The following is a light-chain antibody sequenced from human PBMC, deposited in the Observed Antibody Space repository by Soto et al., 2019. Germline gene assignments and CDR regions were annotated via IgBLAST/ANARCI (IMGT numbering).Light chain of an antibody. CDR3: SSYTSSSTLVV. J-gene: IGLJ2*01. CDR2: DVS. CDR1: SSDVGGYNY. Sequence: QSVLTQPASVSGSPGQSITISCTGTSSDVGGYNYVSWYQQHPGKAPNLMIYDVSNRPSGVSNRFSGAKSGNTASLTISGRQAEDEADYYCSSYTSSSTLVVFGGGTKVTVL. V-gene: IGLV2-14*01.